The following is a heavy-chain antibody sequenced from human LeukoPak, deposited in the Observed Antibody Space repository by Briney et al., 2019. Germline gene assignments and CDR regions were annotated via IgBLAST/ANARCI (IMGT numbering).Heavy chain of an antibody. CDR3: AREWCQDYDFWSGYYLSSYYFDY. CDR2: IKQDGSEK. V-gene: IGHV3-7*01. CDR1: GFTFSSYW. D-gene: IGHD3-3*01. J-gene: IGHJ4*02. Sequence: GGSLRLSCAASGFTFSSYWMSWVRQAPGKGLEWVANIKQDGSEKYYVDSVKGRFTISRDNAKNSLYLQMNSLRAEDTAVYYCAREWCQDYDFWSGYYLSSYYFDYWGQGTLVTVSS.